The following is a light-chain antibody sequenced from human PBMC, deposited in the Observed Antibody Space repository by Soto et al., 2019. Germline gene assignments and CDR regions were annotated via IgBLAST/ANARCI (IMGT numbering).Light chain of an antibody. CDR3: AAWEDSDSGTA. J-gene: IGLJ2*01. CDR1: NFNNGKKY. CDR2: RNN. Sequence: QSVLTQPPSASGTPGQRVTISCSGSNFNNGKKYVYCYQQVPGTAPKLLMYRNNQRPSGVPDRFSGSKSGTSASLAISGLRSEDEAYYYCAAWEDSDSGTAFGGGTKLTVL. V-gene: IGLV1-47*01.